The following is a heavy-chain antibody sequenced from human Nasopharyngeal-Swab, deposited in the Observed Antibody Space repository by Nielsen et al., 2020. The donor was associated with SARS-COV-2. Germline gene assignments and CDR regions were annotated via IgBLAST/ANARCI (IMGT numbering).Heavy chain of an antibody. CDR3: ARTAGYYYMDV. CDR1: GGSISSYS. Sequence: SETLSLTCAVSGGSISSYSWSWIRLPPGKGLDWIGYIYYSGSTNYSPSLKSRVTISVDTSKNQFSLKLNSVTAADTAVYYCARTAGYYYMDVWGKGTTVTVSS. J-gene: IGHJ6*03. D-gene: IGHD6-13*01. CDR2: IYYSGST. V-gene: IGHV4-59*01.